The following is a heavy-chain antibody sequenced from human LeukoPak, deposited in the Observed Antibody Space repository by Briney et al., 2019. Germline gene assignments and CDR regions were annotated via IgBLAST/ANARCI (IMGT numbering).Heavy chain of an antibody. J-gene: IGHJ4*02. CDR3: ARDPGSGWPFFDY. Sequence: SETLSLTCTVSGRSISSYYWSWIRQPPGKGLEWIGYIYYSGSTNYNPSLKSRFTISVDTSKNQFSLKLSSVTAADTAVYYCARDPGSGWPFFDYWGQGTLVTVSS. V-gene: IGHV4-59*01. D-gene: IGHD6-19*01. CDR2: IYYSGST. CDR1: GRSISSYY.